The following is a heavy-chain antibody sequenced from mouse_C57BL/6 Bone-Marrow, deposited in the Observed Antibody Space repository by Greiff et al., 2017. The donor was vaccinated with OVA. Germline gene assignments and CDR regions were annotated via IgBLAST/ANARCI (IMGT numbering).Heavy chain of an antibody. CDR1: GYAFSSSW. V-gene: IGHV1-82*01. CDR3: ARREGYFDY. CDR2: IYPGDGDT. Sequence: QVHVKQSGPELVKPGASVKISCKASGYAFSSSWMNWVKQRPGKGLEWIGRIYPGDGDTNYNGKFKGKATLTADKSSSTAYMQLSSLTSEDSAVYFCARREGYFDYWGQGTTLTVSS. J-gene: IGHJ2*01.